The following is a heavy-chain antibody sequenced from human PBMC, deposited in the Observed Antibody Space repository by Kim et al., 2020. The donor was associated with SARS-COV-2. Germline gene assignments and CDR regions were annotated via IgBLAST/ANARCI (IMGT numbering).Heavy chain of an antibody. J-gene: IGHJ5*02. D-gene: IGHD6-19*01. CDR1: GGSISSYY. CDR2: IYTSGST. V-gene: IGHV4-4*07. CDR3: ARDQTRGYSSGWYNPMWFDP. Sequence: SETLSLTCTVSGGSISSYYWSWIRQPAGKGLEWIGRIYTSGSTNYNPSLKSRVTMSVDTSKNQISLKLSSVTAADTAVYYCARDQTRGYSSGWYNPMWFDPWGQGTLVTVSS.